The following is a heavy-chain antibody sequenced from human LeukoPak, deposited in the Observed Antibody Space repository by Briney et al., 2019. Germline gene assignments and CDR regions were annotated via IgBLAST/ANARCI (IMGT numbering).Heavy chain of an antibody. V-gene: IGHV3-11*05. CDR3: AKDAGATDY. CDR1: GFTLSDYY. J-gene: IGHJ4*02. CDR2: IRSGSGDT. D-gene: IGHD1-26*01. Sequence: GGSLRLSCAASGFTLSDYYMSWIRQAPGKGLEWVSYIRSGSGDTKNADSVKGRFAISRDNAKNSLYLQMNSLRAEDTAVYYCAKDAGATDYWGQGTLVTVSS.